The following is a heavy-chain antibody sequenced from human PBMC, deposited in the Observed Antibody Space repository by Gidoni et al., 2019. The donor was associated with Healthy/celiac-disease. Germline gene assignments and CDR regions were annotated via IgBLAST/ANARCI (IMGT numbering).Heavy chain of an antibody. D-gene: IGHD6-19*01. J-gene: IGHJ4*02. CDR2: ISAYNGNT. CDR3: ARDPRGSIAVVHSYYFDY. Sequence: QVQLVQSGAELKKPGASVKVSCKASGYTFTSYGISWVRQAPGQGLEWMGWISAYNGNTNYAQKLQGRVTMTTDTSTSTAYIELRSLRSDDTAVYYCARDPRGSIAVVHSYYFDYWGQGTLVTVSS. CDR1: GYTFTSYG. V-gene: IGHV1-18*01.